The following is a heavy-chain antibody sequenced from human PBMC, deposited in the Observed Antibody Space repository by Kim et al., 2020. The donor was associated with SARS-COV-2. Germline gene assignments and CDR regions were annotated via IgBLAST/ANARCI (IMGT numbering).Heavy chain of an antibody. Sequence: GGSLRLSCAASGFTFSSYGMHWVRQAPGKGLEWVAVISYDGSNKYYADSVKGRFTISRDNSKNTLYLQMNSLRAEDTAVYYCAKDVGTSIDYWGQGTLVTVSS. CDR2: ISYDGSNK. D-gene: IGHD3-3*02. V-gene: IGHV3-30*18. CDR1: GFTFSSYG. CDR3: AKDVGTSIDY. J-gene: IGHJ4*02.